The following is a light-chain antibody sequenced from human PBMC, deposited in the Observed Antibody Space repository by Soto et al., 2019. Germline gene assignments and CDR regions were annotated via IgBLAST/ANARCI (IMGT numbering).Light chain of an antibody. J-gene: IGLJ2*01. CDR3: QAWDSSTGVV. CDR1: KWGDRF. Sequence: SYELTQPPSVSVSPGQTASIPCSGDKWGDRFACWYQQKPGQSPVMVIYQDTRRPSGIPERFSGSNSGNTATLTISGTQAMDGADYYCQAWDSSTGVVFGGGTKLTVL. CDR2: QDT. V-gene: IGLV3-1*01.